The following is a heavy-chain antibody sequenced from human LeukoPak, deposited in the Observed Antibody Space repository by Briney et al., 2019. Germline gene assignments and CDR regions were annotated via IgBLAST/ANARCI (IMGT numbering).Heavy chain of an antibody. D-gene: IGHD1-26*01. CDR2: IGGGDT. CDR3: AKDGQSFNSMWDYLDS. CDR1: GFYFSTYA. Sequence: GGSLRLSCAASGFYFSTYAMSWVRQAPGKGLEWVSGIGGGDTHYADSVKGRFTISRDNSKNTVELQMSSLRAEDTAVYYCAKDGQSFNSMWDYLDSWGRGTLVTVSS. J-gene: IGHJ4*02. V-gene: IGHV3-23*01.